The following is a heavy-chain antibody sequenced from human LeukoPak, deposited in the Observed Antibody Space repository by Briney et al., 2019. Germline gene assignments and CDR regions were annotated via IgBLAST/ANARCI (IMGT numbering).Heavy chain of an antibody. Sequence: SETLSLTCTVSGGSISSYYWSWIRQPPGKGLEWIGYINYSGSTNYNPSLKSRVTLSVDTSKNQFSLKLSSVTAADTAVYYCARVSWFPGTSYYYMDVWGKGTTVTVSS. D-gene: IGHD1-1*01. CDR1: GGSISSYY. CDR2: INYSGST. V-gene: IGHV4-59*01. J-gene: IGHJ6*03. CDR3: ARVSWFPGTSYYYMDV.